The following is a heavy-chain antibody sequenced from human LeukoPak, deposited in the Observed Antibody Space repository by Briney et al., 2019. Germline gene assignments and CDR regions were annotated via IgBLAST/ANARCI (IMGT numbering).Heavy chain of an antibody. Sequence: GGSLSLSCAASRFTFSSYAMTWVCQAPEKGLEWVSTISGSGVSTYYADSVKGRFTISRDNSKNTLYLQMNNLRAEDTALYYCAKDGGGYTKPFDYWGQGALVTVSS. V-gene: IGHV3-23*01. CDR2: ISGSGVST. J-gene: IGHJ4*02. CDR3: AKDGGGYTKPFDY. D-gene: IGHD2-15*01. CDR1: RFTFSSYA.